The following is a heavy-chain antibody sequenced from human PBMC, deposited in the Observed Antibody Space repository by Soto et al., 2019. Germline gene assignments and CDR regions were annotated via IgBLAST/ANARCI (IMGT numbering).Heavy chain of an antibody. Sequence: GGSLRLSCAASGFTFSDYYMSWIRQAPGKGLEWVSYISSSGSTIYYADSVKGRFTISRDNAKDSLYLQMNSLRAEDTAVYYCASGSSSRWYQSLDPWGQGTLVTVSS. V-gene: IGHV3-11*01. CDR3: ASGSSSRWYQSLDP. CDR1: GFTFSDYY. CDR2: ISSSGSTI. J-gene: IGHJ5*02. D-gene: IGHD6-13*01.